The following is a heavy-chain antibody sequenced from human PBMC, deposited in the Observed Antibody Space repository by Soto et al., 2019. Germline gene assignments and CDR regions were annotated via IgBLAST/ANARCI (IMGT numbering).Heavy chain of an antibody. V-gene: IGHV3-48*02. Sequence: QLVESGGGLVQPGRSLTLSCSASGFMFNDYGMNWVRQAPGKGLEWIAYINWNSRTLYYADSVRGRFTISRDNAERSLYLQMNSLRDDDTAVYYCARYYPNYGDYYFDFWSQGTLVAVSS. D-gene: IGHD4-17*01. CDR1: GFMFNDYG. J-gene: IGHJ4*02. CDR2: INWNSRTL. CDR3: ARYYPNYGDYYFDF.